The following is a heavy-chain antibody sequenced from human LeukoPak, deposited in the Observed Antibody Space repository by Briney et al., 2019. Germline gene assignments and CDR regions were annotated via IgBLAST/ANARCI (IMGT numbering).Heavy chain of an antibody. CDR2: IYYDGST. Sequence: SETLSLTCTVSGGSISGYYWSWIRQPPGKGLEWIGYIYYDGSTKYNPSLKSRVTILVDTSKNQFSLKLSSVTAAGTAVYYCTRFSYGSGIHYFDYWGQGTLVTVSS. CDR1: GGSISGYY. J-gene: IGHJ4*02. CDR3: TRFSYGSGIHYFDY. D-gene: IGHD3-10*01. V-gene: IGHV4-59*01.